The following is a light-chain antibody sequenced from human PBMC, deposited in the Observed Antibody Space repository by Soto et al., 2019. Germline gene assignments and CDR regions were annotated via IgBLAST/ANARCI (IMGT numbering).Light chain of an antibody. V-gene: IGKV3-20*01. J-gene: IGKJ1*01. CDR3: QQCGSSPWT. CDR1: QSVSSYY. Sequence: EIVLTQSPGTLYLSPGERSTLSCRASQSVSSYYLAWYQQKPGQAPRLLIYAASSRSTGIPDRFSGGGSGTDFTLTIRRLEPEDFAVYYCQQCGSSPWTFGQGTKVEIK. CDR2: AAS.